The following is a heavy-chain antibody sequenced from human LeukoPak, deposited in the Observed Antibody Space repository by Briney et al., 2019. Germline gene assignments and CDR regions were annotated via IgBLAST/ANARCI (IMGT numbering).Heavy chain of an antibody. Sequence: PGGSLRLSCTGSGFTFGDYAMGWVRQAAGKGLEWVGSIRSNTYGRTTEYAASVKGRFTISRDDSKSIGYLQMNSLKTEDTAVYYCTRARGYSYGSADYYFDYWGQGTLVTVSS. CDR3: TRARGYSYGSADYYFDY. J-gene: IGHJ4*02. CDR2: IRSNTYGRTT. V-gene: IGHV3-49*04. CDR1: GFTFGDYA. D-gene: IGHD5-18*01.